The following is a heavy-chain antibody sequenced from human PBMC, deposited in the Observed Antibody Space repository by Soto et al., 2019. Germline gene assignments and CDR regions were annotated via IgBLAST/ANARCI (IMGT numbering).Heavy chain of an antibody. Sequence: PSETLSLTCAVYGGSFSGYYWSWIRQPPGKGLEWIGEINHSGSTNYNPSLKSRVTISVDTSKNQFSLKLSSVTAADTAVYYCAKGLDTPMVFLAYRGRGTVVTVSS. J-gene: IGHJ4*02. CDR3: AKGLDTPMVFLAY. V-gene: IGHV4-34*01. CDR2: INHSGST. D-gene: IGHD5-18*01. CDR1: GGSFSGYY.